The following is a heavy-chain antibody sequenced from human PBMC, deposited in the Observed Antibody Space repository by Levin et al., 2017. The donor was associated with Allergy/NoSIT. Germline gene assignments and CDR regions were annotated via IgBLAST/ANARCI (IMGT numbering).Heavy chain of an antibody. D-gene: IGHD3-22*01. V-gene: IGHV2-5*02. CDR3: ARRPHYYDSSGYPVIDY. CDR2: IYWDDDK. CDR1: GFSLSTSGVG. J-gene: IGHJ4*02. Sequence: SGPTLVKPTQTLTLTCTFSGFSLSTSGVGVGWIRQPPGKALEWLALIYWDDDKRYSPSLKSRLTITKDTSKNQVVLTMTNMDPVDTATYYCARRPHYYDSSGYPVIDYWGQGTLVTVSS.